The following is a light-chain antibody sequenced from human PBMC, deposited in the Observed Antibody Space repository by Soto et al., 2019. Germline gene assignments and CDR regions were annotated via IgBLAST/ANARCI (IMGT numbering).Light chain of an antibody. Sequence: DIQMPQSPSSVSASVGDRVTITCRASQGISSWLAWYQQKPGKAPKPLIYAASSWRSGVPSSFNGSGAGTDGALTIRSLQPEDVADYDCHQANSFPRAFGGATKVDSK. CDR2: AAS. J-gene: IGKJ4*01. CDR3: HQANSFPRA. CDR1: QGISSW. V-gene: IGKV1-12*01.